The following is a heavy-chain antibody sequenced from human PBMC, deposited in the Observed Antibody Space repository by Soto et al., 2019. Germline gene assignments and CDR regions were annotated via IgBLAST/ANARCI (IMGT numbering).Heavy chain of an antibody. CDR2: IYPGDSDT. Sequence: PGESLKIPCKGSGYSFTTYWIGWVRQMPEKSLEWMGIIYPGDSDTRYSPSFQGQVTISADKSISTASLQWSSLKASDTAMYYCARIDAAGTDLYDFWGQGTLVTGSS. V-gene: IGHV5-51*01. CDR3: ARIDAAGTDLYDF. D-gene: IGHD6-13*01. J-gene: IGHJ4*02. CDR1: GYSFTTYW.